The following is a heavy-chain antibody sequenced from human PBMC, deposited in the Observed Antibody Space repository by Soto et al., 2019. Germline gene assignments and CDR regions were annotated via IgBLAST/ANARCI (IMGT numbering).Heavy chain of an antibody. Sequence: EVQLVESGGGLVQPGGSLRLSCAASGFTFSSYSMNWVRQAPGKGLEWVSYISSSSSTIYYADSVKGRFTISRDNAKNSLYLQMNILRDEDTAVYYCARHYDTARSYYYYGMDVWGQGTTVTVSS. CDR1: GFTFSSYS. CDR3: ARHYDTARSYYYYGMDV. CDR2: ISSSSSTI. J-gene: IGHJ6*02. D-gene: IGHD3-16*01. V-gene: IGHV3-48*02.